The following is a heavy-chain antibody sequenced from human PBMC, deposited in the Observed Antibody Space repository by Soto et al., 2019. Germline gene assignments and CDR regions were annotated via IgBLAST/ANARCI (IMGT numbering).Heavy chain of an antibody. Sequence: GASVKVSCKASGGTFSSYAISWVRQAPGQGLEWMGGIIPIFGTANYAQKFQGRVTITADESTSTAYMELSSLRSEDTAVYYCARDPFQNSGSHYNWFDPWGQGTMVTVYS. J-gene: IGHJ5*02. CDR3: ARDPFQNSGSHYNWFDP. V-gene: IGHV1-69*13. CDR1: GGTFSSYA. D-gene: IGHD1-26*01. CDR2: IIPIFGTA.